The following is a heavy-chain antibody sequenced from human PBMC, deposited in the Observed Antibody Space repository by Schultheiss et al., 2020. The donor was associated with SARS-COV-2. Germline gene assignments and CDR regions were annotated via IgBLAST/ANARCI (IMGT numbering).Heavy chain of an antibody. CDR2: IYHSGST. CDR1: GYSISSGYY. CDR3: ASYYPSAFDI. J-gene: IGHJ3*02. Sequence: SETLSLTCAVSGYSISSGYYWGWIRQPPGKGLEWIGSIYHSGSTYYNPSLKSRVTISVDTSKNQFSLKLSSVTAADTAVYYCASYYPSAFDIWGQGTMVTVSS. V-gene: IGHV4-38-2*01. D-gene: IGHD3-22*01.